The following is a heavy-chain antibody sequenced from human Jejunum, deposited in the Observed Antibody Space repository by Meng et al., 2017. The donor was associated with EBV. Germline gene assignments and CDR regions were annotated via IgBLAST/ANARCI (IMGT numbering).Heavy chain of an antibody. CDR3: ATSMSGYSYGYS. V-gene: IGHV4-4*02. J-gene: IGHJ5*02. CDR1: DAPLSSSHW. CDR2: IYYTGRT. Sequence: ESAPGRVQPSGTLFLPWPAPDAPLSSSHWGSWVRQAPGEGLEWIGEIYYTGRTNYNPSLKSRVSMSIDKSKNQFSLNLNSVTVADTAVYYCATSMSGYSYGYSWGQGTLVTVSS. D-gene: IGHD5-12*01.